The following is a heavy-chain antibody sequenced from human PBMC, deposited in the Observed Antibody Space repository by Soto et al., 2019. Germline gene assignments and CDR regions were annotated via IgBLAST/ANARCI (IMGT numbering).Heavy chain of an antibody. J-gene: IGHJ4*02. D-gene: IGHD6-19*01. CDR3: ARSPRRWLVPYSAFDY. CDR2: MNPNSGNT. Sequence: ASVKVSCKASGYTFTSYDINWVRQATGQGLEWMGWMNPNSGNTGYAQKFQGRVTMTRNTSISTAYMELRSLRSDDTAVYYCARSPRRWLVPYSAFDYWGQGTLVTAPQ. V-gene: IGHV1-8*01. CDR1: GYTFTSYD.